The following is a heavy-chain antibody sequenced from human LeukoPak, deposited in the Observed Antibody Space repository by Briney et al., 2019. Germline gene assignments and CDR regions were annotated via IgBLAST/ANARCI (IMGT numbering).Heavy chain of an antibody. CDR3: ARGNLDY. J-gene: IGHJ4*02. Sequence: PGGSLRLSCAVSGFTFSGYSMNWVRQAPGKGLEWISYISSSSSSIYYADSVKGRFTISRDNAKNSLYLQMNSLRAEDTAIYYCARGNLDYWGQGPLVTVSS. V-gene: IGHV3-48*01. CDR1: GFTFSGYS. CDR2: ISSSSSSI.